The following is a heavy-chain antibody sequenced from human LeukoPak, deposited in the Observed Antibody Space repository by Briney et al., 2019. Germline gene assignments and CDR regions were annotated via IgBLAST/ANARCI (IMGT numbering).Heavy chain of an antibody. V-gene: IGHV4-34*01. J-gene: IGHJ4*02. D-gene: IGHD4-17*01. CDR3: ARPTTGALWGYFDY. CDR1: GGSFSGYY. CDR2: INHSGST. Sequence: SETLPLTCAVYGGSFSGYYWSWIRQPPGKGLEWIGEINHSGSTNYNPSLKSRVTISVDTSKNQFSLKLSSVTAADTAVYYCARPTTGALWGYFDYWGQGTLVTVSS.